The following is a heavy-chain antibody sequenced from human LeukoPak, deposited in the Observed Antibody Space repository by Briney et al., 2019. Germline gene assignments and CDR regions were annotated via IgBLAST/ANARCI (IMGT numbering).Heavy chain of an antibody. CDR3: ARGSITMIAV. J-gene: IGHJ4*02. V-gene: IGHV4-38-2*02. Sequence: SETLSLTCTVSGGSISSGYYWGWIRQPPGKGLEWIGSIYHSGTTYYNPSLKSRVTISVDTSKNQFSLKLSSVTAADTAVYYCARGSITMIAVWGQGTLVTVSS. CDR1: GGSISSGYY. D-gene: IGHD3-22*01. CDR2: IYHSGTT.